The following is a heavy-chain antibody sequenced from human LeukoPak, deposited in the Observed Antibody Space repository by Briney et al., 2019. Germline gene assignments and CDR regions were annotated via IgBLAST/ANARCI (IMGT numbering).Heavy chain of an antibody. Sequence: SETLSLTCTVSDGSISSYYWSWTRQPAGKGLEWIGRVYSSGSANYNPSLKSRVTMSVDTSKKQFSLKLNSVTAADTAVYYCTRTSPRYGGFDYWGPGTLVTVSS. CDR2: VYSSGSA. D-gene: IGHD4-23*01. V-gene: IGHV4-4*07. J-gene: IGHJ4*02. CDR3: TRTSPRYGGFDY. CDR1: DGSISSYY.